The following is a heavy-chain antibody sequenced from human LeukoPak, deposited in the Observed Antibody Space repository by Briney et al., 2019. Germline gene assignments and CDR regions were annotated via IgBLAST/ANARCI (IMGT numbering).Heavy chain of an antibody. CDR2: ISGSGVTT. CDR3: AKSPGQIQLDYFDY. D-gene: IGHD1-1*01. CDR1: GFTFNNYA. J-gene: IGHJ4*02. Sequence: GGSLRLSCAASGFTFNNYAMSWVCQAPGMGLEWVSTISGSGVTTYYADSVRGRSTISRDNSKTTLYLQLDSLRPEDMAIYYCAKSPGQIQLDYFDYWGQGTLVTVSS. V-gene: IGHV3-23*01.